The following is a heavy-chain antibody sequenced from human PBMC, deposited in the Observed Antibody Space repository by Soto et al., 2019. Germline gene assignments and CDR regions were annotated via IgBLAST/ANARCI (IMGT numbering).Heavy chain of an antibody. CDR3: ARVYRYCSGGSCYGPVGY. J-gene: IGHJ4*02. Sequence: QVQLVQSGAEVKKPGASVKVSCKASGYTSTSYDINWVRQATGQGLEWMGWMNPNSGNTGYAQKFQGRVTMTRNTSISTAYMELSSLRSEDTAVYYCARVYRYCSGGSCYGPVGYWGQGTLVTVSS. V-gene: IGHV1-8*01. CDR2: MNPNSGNT. CDR1: GYTSTSYD. D-gene: IGHD2-15*01.